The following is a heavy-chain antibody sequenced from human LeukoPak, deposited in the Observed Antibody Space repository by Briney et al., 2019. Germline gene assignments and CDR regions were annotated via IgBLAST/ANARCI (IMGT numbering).Heavy chain of an antibody. CDR1: GSTFSDYW. V-gene: IGHV3-74*01. CDR2: IESDGSST. J-gene: IGHJ3*02. D-gene: IGHD3-9*01. CDR3: ARSYYDILTGYWVDDTFDI. Sequence: GGSLRLSCAASGSTFSDYWMHWVRQGPGKGLEWVSRIESDGSSTSYADSVKGRFTISRDNAKNTLYLQMNSLRAEDMAVYYCARSYYDILTGYWVDDTFDIWGQGTMVAVSS.